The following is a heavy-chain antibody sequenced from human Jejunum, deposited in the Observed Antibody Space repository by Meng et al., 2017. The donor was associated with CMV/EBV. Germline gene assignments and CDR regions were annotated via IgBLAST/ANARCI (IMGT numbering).Heavy chain of an antibody. Sequence: SITTFFWNWIRQPPGKGLEWIGNVYYTGSTNYNPSLKSRVTISLDTSKNQLSLKLNSLTSADTAVYFCARGRSCINGICYDDHNFFGPWGQGTLVTVSS. CDR3: ARGRSCINGICYDDHNFFGP. CDR1: SITTFF. CDR2: VYYTGST. J-gene: IGHJ5*02. D-gene: IGHD2-8*01. V-gene: IGHV4-59*01.